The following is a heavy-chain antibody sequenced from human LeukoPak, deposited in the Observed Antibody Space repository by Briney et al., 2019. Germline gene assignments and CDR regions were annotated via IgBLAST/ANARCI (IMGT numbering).Heavy chain of an antibody. D-gene: IGHD2-2*02. CDR3: ARNIVVVPAAIGYMDV. V-gene: IGHV4-4*09. J-gene: IGHJ6*03. Sequence: PSETLSLTRAVYGGSFSGYYWSWIRQPPGKGLEWIGYIYTSGSTNYNPSLKSRVTISVDTSKNQFSLKLSSVTAADTAVYYCARNIVVVPAAIGYMDVWGKGTTVTVSS. CDR2: IYTSGST. CDR1: GGSFSGYY.